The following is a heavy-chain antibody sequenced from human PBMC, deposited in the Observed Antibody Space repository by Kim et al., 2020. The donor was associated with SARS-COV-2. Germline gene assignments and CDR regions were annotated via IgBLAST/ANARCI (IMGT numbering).Heavy chain of an antibody. CDR3: AREGRQLSY. D-gene: IGHD6-6*01. CDR2: ICNSGSTT. V-gene: IGHV3-23*01. J-gene: IGHJ4*01. CDR1: GFTFSNYA. Sequence: GGSLRLSCAASGFTFSNYAMSWVRQDPGKGLEWVSTICNSGSTTYYADSLKGRFTFSRDNSKNTIYLQMNSLGAEDTAVYCCAREGRQLSYWGHGTLVTV.